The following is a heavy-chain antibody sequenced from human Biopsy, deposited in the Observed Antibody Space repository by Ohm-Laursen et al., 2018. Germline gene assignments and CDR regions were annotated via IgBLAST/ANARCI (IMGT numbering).Heavy chain of an antibody. CDR3: ARDPLNGHKHFDY. CDR1: SYTFTDYN. J-gene: IGHJ4*02. Sequence: ASVKVSCKASSYTFTDYNIHWMRQAPGQGLEWLGYINCKAGATNYAQKFQGTVTLTRDTSISTAYLALGSLRSADTAIYYCARDPLNGHKHFDYWGQGSLVTVSS. CDR2: INCKAGAT. D-gene: IGHD2-8*01. V-gene: IGHV1-2*02.